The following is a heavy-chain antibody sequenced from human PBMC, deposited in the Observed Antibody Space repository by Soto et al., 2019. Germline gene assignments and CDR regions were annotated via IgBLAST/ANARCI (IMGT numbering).Heavy chain of an antibody. CDR1: GGSISSYY. CDR3: AREVRYGYFDY. CDR2: IYYSGST. D-gene: IGHD1-1*01. V-gene: IGHV4-59*01. Sequence: LSLTCTVSGGSISSYYWSWIRQPPGKGLEWIGYIYYSGSTNYNPSLKSRVTISVDTSKNQFSLKLSSVTAADTAVYYCAREVRYGYFDYWGQGTLVTVSS. J-gene: IGHJ4*02.